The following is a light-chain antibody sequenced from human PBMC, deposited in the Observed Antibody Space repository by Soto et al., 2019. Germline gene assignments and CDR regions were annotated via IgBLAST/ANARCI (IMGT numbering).Light chain of an antibody. V-gene: IGKV3-15*01. CDR3: QQYNDWPRT. Sequence: DIVMTQSPVTLSVSPGERATLSCMSSQSVSGDLAWYQQKPGQAPRLLIYGASTRATGIPARFSGSGSGTEFTLIISSLQSEDFAVYYCQQYNDWPRTFGQGTKVDIK. CDR2: GAS. CDR1: QSVSGD. J-gene: IGKJ1*01.